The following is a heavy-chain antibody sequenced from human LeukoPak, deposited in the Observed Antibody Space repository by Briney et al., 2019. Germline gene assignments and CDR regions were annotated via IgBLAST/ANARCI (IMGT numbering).Heavy chain of an antibody. V-gene: IGHV4-38-2*01. CDR1: GGSFSGYY. D-gene: IGHD3-10*01. CDR2: IYHSGST. CDR3: ARLHITMVRGVYPSNWFDP. Sequence: PSETLSLTCAVYGGSFSGYYWGWIRQPPGKGLEWIGSIYHSGSTYYNPSLKSRVTISVDTSKNQFSLKLSSVTAADTAVYYCARLHITMVRGVYPSNWFDPWGQGTLVTVSS. J-gene: IGHJ5*02.